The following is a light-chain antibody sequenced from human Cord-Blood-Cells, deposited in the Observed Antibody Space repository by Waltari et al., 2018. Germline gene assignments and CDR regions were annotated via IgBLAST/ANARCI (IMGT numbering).Light chain of an antibody. J-gene: IGKJ2*01. CDR3: QQYDNLPYT. Sequence: DIQMTQSPSSLSASVGDRVTITCQASQDISNYLNLYQQKPGKVPKLLIYDASNLETGVPSRFSGSGSGTDFTFPISSLQPEDIATYYCQQYDNLPYTFGQGTKLEIK. V-gene: IGKV1-33*01. CDR1: QDISNY. CDR2: DAS.